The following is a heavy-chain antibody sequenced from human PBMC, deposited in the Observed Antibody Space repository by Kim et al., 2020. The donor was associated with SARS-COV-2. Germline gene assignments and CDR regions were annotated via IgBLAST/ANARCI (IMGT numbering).Heavy chain of an antibody. V-gene: IGHV7-4-1*02. Sequence: ASVKVSCKASGYTFTSYAMNWVRQAPGQGLEWMGWINTNTGNPTYAQGFTGRFVFSLDTSVSTAYLQISSLKAEDTAVYYCASSDPYYYGSGSYYLDYWGQGTLVTVSS. D-gene: IGHD3-10*01. CDR1: GYTFTSYA. CDR2: INTNTGNP. CDR3: ASSDPYYYGSGSYYLDY. J-gene: IGHJ4*02.